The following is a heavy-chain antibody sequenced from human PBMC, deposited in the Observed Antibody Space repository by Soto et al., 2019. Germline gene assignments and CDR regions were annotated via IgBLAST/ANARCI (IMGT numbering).Heavy chain of an antibody. V-gene: IGHV3-30*03. J-gene: IGHJ4*02. Sequence: QVQLAESGGGLVQPGRSLRLSCATSGFVSNDYDIHWVRQAPGKGLAWLASISYDGRNKYYADSVKGRFTIYRDNSKNTQPLQINSLGAEDTAGYYCSRGIKGGLDSWGPGTLVTVSS. CDR2: ISYDGRNK. CDR1: GFVSNDYD. D-gene: IGHD2-21*01. CDR3: SRGIKGGLDS.